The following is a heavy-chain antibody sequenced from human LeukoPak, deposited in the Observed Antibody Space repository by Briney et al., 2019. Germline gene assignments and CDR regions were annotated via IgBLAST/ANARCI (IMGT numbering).Heavy chain of an antibody. CDR1: GFTFSSYG. J-gene: IGHJ6*02. V-gene: IGHV3-33*01. Sequence: PGGSLRLSCAASGFTFSSYGMHWVRQAPGKGLEWVAVIWYDGGNKYYADSVKGRFTISRDNSRNTLYLQMNSLRAEDTAVYYCARGLGASGYYYGMDVWGQGTTVTVSS. D-gene: IGHD3-3*01. CDR3: ARGLGASGYYYGMDV. CDR2: IWYDGGNK.